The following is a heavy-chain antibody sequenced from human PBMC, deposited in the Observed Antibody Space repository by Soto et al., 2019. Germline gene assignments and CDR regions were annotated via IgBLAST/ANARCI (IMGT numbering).Heavy chain of an antibody. D-gene: IGHD3-22*01. Sequence: QSQTLSLTCAISGDSVSSNSAAWNWIRQSPSRGLEWLGRTYYRSKWYNDYAVSVKSRITINPDTSKNQFSLQLNSVTPEDTAVYYCARVGRYYDSSGFAFDYWGQGTLVTVSS. CDR2: TYYRSKWYN. V-gene: IGHV6-1*01. CDR3: ARVGRYYDSSGFAFDY. CDR1: GDSVSSNSAA. J-gene: IGHJ4*02.